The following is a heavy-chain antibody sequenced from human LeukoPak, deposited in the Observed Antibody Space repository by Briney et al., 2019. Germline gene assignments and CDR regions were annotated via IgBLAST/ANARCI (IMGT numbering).Heavy chain of an antibody. D-gene: IGHD6-19*01. Sequence: SETLSLTCTVSGGSISSYYWSWIRQPPGKGLEWIGYIYYSGSTNYNPSLKSRVTISVDTSKNQFSLKLSSVTAADTAVYYCAGRAVAGIGNDAFDIWGQGTMVTVSS. CDR3: AGRAVAGIGNDAFDI. CDR2: IYYSGST. J-gene: IGHJ3*02. V-gene: IGHV4-59*01. CDR1: GGSISSYY.